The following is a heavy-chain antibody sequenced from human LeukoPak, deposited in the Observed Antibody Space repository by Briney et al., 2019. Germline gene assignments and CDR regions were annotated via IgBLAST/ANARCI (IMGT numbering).Heavy chain of an antibody. V-gene: IGHV3-23*01. CDR2: ISGSGGST. D-gene: IGHD3-10*01. CDR1: GFTFSSYA. CDR3: AKDPPLWFGESHYFDY. J-gene: IGHJ4*02. Sequence: GGSLRLSCAASGFTFSSYAMSWVRQAPGKGLEWVSAISGSGGSTYYADSVKGRFTISRDNSKNTLYLQRNSLRAEDTAVYYCAKDPPLWFGESHYFDYWGQGTLVTVSS.